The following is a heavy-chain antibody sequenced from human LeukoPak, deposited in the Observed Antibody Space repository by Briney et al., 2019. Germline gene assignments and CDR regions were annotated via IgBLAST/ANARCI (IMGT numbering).Heavy chain of an antibody. CDR3: ARDWYGDYVFDY. J-gene: IGHJ4*02. D-gene: IGHD4-17*01. CDR2: INPSGGST. V-gene: IGHV1-46*01. Sequence: ASVKVSCKASGCTFTSYYMHWVRQAPGQGLEWMGIINPSGGSTSYAQKFQGRVTMTRDTSTSTVYMELSSLRSEDTAVYYCARDWYGDYVFDYWGQGTLVTVSS. CDR1: GCTFTSYY.